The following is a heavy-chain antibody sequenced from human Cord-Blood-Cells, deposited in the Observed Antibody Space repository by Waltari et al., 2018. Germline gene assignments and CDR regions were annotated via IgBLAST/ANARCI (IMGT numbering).Heavy chain of an antibody. CDR1: GYTFTSYD. J-gene: IGHJ6*02. CDR2: MNPNSGNT. V-gene: IGHV1-8*01. Sequence: VQLVQSGAEVKKPGASVKVSCKASGYTFTSYDINWVRQATGQGLERMGWMNPNSGNTGYAQKFQGRVTMTRNTSISTAYMELSSLRSEDTAVYYCAREYSSSSRGYYYGMDVWGQGTTVTVSS. D-gene: IGHD6-6*01. CDR3: AREYSSSSRGYYYGMDV.